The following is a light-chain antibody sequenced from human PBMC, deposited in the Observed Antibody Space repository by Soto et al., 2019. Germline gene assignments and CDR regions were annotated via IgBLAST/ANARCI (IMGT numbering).Light chain of an antibody. V-gene: IGLV2-8*01. Sequence: QAVVTQPPSASGSPGQSVTISCTGTSSDVGGYNYVSWYQQHPGKAPKLMIYEVSKRPSGVPDRFSGSKSGNTASLTVSGLQAEDEADYYCSSYAGSNNSLYVFGTGTKLTVL. CDR3: SSYAGSNNSLYV. J-gene: IGLJ1*01. CDR2: EVS. CDR1: SSDVGGYNY.